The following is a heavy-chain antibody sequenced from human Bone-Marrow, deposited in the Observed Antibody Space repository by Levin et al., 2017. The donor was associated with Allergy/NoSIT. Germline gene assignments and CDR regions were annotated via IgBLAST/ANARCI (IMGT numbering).Heavy chain of an antibody. CDR1: GGSISSGASY. CDR2: FYYSGSI. V-gene: IGHV4-31*03. D-gene: IGHD2-21*02. Sequence: PSETLSLTCTVSGGSISSGASYWNWIRQHPGGGLEWIGYFYYSGSIYYNPSLESRLTISADTSKILFPLNLSSVTAAATALYYCARGRGDFPGLDVWGQGTAVTVSS. J-gene: IGHJ6*02. CDR3: ARGRGDFPGLDV.